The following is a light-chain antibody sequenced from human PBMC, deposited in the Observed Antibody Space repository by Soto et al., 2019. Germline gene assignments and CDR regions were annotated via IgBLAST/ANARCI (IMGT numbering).Light chain of an antibody. CDR1: QSLLHSNGYNF. V-gene: IGKV2-28*01. CDR2: LGS. J-gene: IGKJ2*01. CDR3: MQALQTPYT. Sequence: DIVMTQSPLSLPVTPGEPASISCRSSQSLLHSNGYNFLDWYLQKPGQSPQLLIYLGSNRASGVPDRFSGNGSGTDFTLRISTVEAEDVGIYYCMQALQTPYTFGQGTKLEIK.